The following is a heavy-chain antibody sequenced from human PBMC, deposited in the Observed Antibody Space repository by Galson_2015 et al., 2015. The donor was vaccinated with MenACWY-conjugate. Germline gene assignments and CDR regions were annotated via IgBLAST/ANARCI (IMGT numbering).Heavy chain of an antibody. CDR2: IKPDGSDI. V-gene: IGHV3-7*03. J-gene: IGHJ6*02. CDR3: VRWGLAYAMDV. D-gene: IGHD3-16*01. Sequence: SLRLSCAASRYIFSGYWMGWVRQAPGKGLDWVANIKPDGSDIECADSVKARITISRDNAQNTLYLQMDSLRVEDTDVYYCVRWGLAYAMDVWGQGTTVTVSS. CDR1: RYIFSGYW.